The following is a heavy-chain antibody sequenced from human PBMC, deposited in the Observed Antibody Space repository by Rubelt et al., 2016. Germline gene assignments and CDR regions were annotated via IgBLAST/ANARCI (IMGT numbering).Heavy chain of an antibody. CDR3: AKSTMLVEPYYSDY. D-gene: IGHD3-10*02. J-gene: IGHJ4*02. CDR1: GFNFNNYG. CDR2: ISGSGGTT. V-gene: IGHV3-23*01. Sequence: AASGFNFNNYGMSWVRQAPGKGLEWVSSISGSGGTTYYADSLRGRFAISRDNSKNTVFLQMNSLRVEDTAVYYCAKSTMLVEPYYSDYWGQGALGTVST.